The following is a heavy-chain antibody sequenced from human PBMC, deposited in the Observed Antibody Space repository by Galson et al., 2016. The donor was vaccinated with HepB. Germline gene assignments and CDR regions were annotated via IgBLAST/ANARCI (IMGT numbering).Heavy chain of an antibody. Sequence: SLRLSCAASGFPFSSYAMSWVRQAPGTGLEWVSAVSGSGFITYYADSVKGRYIISRANSKNTPYLQINSLRADDTAVYYCARELVIIGTTHWFDPWGQGTRVTVSS. J-gene: IGHJ5*02. CDR3: ARELVIIGTTHWFDP. V-gene: IGHV3-23*01. CDR1: GFPFSSYA. CDR2: VSGSGFIT. D-gene: IGHD3-3*01.